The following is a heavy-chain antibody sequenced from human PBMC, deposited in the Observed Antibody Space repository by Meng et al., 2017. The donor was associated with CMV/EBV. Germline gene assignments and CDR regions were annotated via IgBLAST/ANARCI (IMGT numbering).Heavy chain of an antibody. V-gene: IGHV1-8*01. CDR3: ARGPANYGSGSYSPYNWFDP. Sequence: TSNEINWVRQATGQGLEWMGWMNPNSGNTGYAQKFQGRVTMTRNTSISTAYMELSSLRSEDTAVYYCARGPANYGSGSYSPYNWFDPWGQGTLVTVSS. CDR2: MNPNSGNT. D-gene: IGHD3-10*01. CDR1: TSNE. J-gene: IGHJ5*02.